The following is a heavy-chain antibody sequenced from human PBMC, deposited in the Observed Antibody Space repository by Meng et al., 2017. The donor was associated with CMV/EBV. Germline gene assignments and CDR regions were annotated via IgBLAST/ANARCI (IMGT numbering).Heavy chain of an antibody. D-gene: IGHD5-12*01. V-gene: IGHV1-2*02. CDR2: INPNTNGT. CDR3: AREAAGYDLNAFEI. CDR1: GYTFTSYA. Sequence: ASVKVSCKASGYTFTSYAMNWVRQAPGQGLEWMGWINPNTNGTNYAQKFQGRVSMTRDTSISIAYMELSRLRSDDTAVYFCAREAAGYDLNAFEIWGQGTTVTVSS. J-gene: IGHJ3*02.